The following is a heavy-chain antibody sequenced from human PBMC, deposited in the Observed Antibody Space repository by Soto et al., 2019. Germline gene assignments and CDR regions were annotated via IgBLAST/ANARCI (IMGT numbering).Heavy chain of an antibody. D-gene: IGHD6-25*01. CDR1: GFIFSSYG. J-gene: IGHJ6*02. V-gene: IGHV3-30*18. CDR2: MSHDETEK. CDR3: AKDFEPCMGSGCPTPYGVDV. Sequence: QVQLVESGGGVVQPGRSLRLSCAASGFIFSSYGMHWVRQAPGKGLEWVAFMSHDETEKFYGDSVKGRFTISRDNSKNTLYLQMNSLRPEDTAVYYCAKDFEPCMGSGCPTPYGVDVWGQGTTVTVSS.